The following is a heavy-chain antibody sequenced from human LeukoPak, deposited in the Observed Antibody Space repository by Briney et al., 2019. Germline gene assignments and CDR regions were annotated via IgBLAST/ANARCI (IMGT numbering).Heavy chain of an antibody. CDR3: ASMAS. CDR1: GFTFSDHP. Sequence: GGSLRLSCAASGFTFSDHPMNWVRQAPGEGLEWVSYISGGSDSIYYADSVKGRFTISRDNAKKSLYLQMNSLRAEDTAVYYCASMASWGQGTLVTASS. J-gene: IGHJ5*02. D-gene: IGHD2-8*01. V-gene: IGHV3-48*04. CDR2: ISGGSDSI.